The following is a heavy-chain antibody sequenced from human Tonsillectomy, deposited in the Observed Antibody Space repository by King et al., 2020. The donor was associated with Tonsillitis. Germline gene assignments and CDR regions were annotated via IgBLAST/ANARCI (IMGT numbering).Heavy chain of an antibody. CDR3: ASLFYDYLWGPPGGWFDP. CDR2: IFYSGTT. Sequence: LQLQESGPGLVKPSETLSLTCTVSGGSISSSSYYWGWIRQPPGKGLEWIGSIFYSGTTYYNPSLKSRVTISVDTSKNQFSLKLSSVTAADTAVYYCASLFYDYLWGPPGGWFDPWGQGTLVTVSS. D-gene: IGHD3-16*01. J-gene: IGHJ5*02. CDR1: GGSISSSSYY. V-gene: IGHV4-39*01.